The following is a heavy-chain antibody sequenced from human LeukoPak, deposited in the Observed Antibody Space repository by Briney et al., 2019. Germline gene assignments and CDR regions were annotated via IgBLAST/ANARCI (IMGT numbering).Heavy chain of an antibody. Sequence: SVKVSCKASGGTFSSYAISWVRQAPGQGLEWMGGIIPIFGTANYAQKFQGRVTITADESTSTAYMELSSLRSEDTAVYYCARAREVRLMVVIALDYWGQGTLVTVSS. D-gene: IGHD2-21*01. V-gene: IGHV1-69*13. CDR2: IIPIFGTA. CDR1: GGTFSSYA. CDR3: ARAREVRLMVVIALDY. J-gene: IGHJ4*02.